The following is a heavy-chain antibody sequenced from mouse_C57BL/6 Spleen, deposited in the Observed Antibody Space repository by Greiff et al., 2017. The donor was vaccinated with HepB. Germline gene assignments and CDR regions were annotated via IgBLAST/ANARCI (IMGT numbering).Heavy chain of an antibody. CDR2: IWTGGGT. Sequence: VQLQQSGPGLVAPSQSLSITCTVSGFSLTSYAISWVRQPPGKGLEWLGVIWTGGGTNYNSALKSRLSISKDNSKSQVFLKMNSLQTDDTARYYCARNSYDYDVDYYAMDYWGQGTSVTVSS. J-gene: IGHJ4*01. CDR1: GFSLTSYA. V-gene: IGHV2-9-1*01. CDR3: ARNSYDYDVDYYAMDY. D-gene: IGHD2-4*01.